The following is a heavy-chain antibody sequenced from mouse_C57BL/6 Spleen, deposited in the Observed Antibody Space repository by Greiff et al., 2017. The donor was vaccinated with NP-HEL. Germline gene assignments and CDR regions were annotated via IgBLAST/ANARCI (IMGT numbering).Heavy chain of an antibody. J-gene: IGHJ3*01. D-gene: IGHD2-4*01. CDR1: GYSITSGYY. V-gene: IGHV3-6*01. Sequence: EVQLQQSGPGLVKPSQSLSLTCSVTGYSITSGYYWNWIRQFPGNKLEWMGYISYDGSNNYNPSLKNRISITRDTSKNQFFLKLNSVTTEDTATYYCAREYYDYDRGAYWGQGTLVTVSA. CDR3: AREYYDYDRGAY. CDR2: ISYDGSN.